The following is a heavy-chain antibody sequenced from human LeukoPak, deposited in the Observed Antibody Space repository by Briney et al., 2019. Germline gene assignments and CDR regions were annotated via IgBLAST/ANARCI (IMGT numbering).Heavy chain of an antibody. CDR3: ARDRGYSQDY. J-gene: IGHJ4*02. Sequence: GGSLRLSCAASGFTFSSYPINWVRQAPGKGLVWVSLIKSDGSSITYADSVKGRFTISRGNAKNTLYLQMNSLRAEDTAVYYCARDRGYSQDYWGQGTLVTVSS. D-gene: IGHD5-18*01. V-gene: IGHV3-74*01. CDR1: GFTFSSYP. CDR2: IKSDGSSI.